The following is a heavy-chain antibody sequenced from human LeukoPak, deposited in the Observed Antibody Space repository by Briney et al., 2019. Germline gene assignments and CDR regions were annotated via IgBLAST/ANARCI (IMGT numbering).Heavy chain of an antibody. CDR3: ARGSSGPLGDY. CDR2: ITQDGSEK. Sequence: GGSLRLSCAASGFTFSSYWMSWVRQAPGKGLEWVANITQDGSEKYYVDSVKGRFTISRDNAKNSLYLQMNSLRAEDTAVYYFARGSSGPLGDYWGQGTRVTVSS. J-gene: IGHJ4*02. CDR1: GFTFSSYW. D-gene: IGHD6-19*01. V-gene: IGHV3-7*01.